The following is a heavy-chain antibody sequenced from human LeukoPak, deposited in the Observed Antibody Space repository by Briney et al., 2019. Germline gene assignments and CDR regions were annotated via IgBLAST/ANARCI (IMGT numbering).Heavy chain of an antibody. Sequence: GGSLRLSCAASGFTFSSYSMNWVRQAPGKGLEWVSYVSSSSSTIYYADSVKGRFTISRDNAKNSLYLQMNSLRAEDTAVYYCARDGGYCSSTSCYTGASDYWGQGTLVTVSS. J-gene: IGHJ4*02. CDR3: ARDGGYCSSTSCYTGASDY. CDR2: VSSSSSTI. V-gene: IGHV3-48*01. D-gene: IGHD2-2*02. CDR1: GFTFSSYS.